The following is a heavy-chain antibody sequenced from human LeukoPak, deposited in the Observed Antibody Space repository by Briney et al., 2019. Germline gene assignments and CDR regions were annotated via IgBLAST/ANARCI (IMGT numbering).Heavy chain of an antibody. CDR3: AKLGAYSSSWYGFFDY. J-gene: IGHJ4*02. V-gene: IGHV5-51*01. D-gene: IGHD6-13*01. Sequence: GESLQISCKGSGYSFSNYWIGWVRQMPGKGLEWMGIIYPGESETRYSPSVQGQVTISADKSITTAYLQWSSLKASDTAMYYCAKLGAYSSSWYGFFDYWGQGTLVAVSP. CDR1: GYSFSNYW. CDR2: IYPGESET.